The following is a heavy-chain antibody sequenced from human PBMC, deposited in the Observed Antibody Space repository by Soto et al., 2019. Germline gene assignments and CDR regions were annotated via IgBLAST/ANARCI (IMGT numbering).Heavy chain of an antibody. CDR2: INPNSGGT. CDR1: GYTFTGYY. Sequence: QVQLVQSGAEVKKPGASVKVSCKASGYTFTGYYMHWVRQDPGQGLEWMGWINPNSGGTNYAQKFQGWVTMTRDTSISTAYMELSRLRSDDTAVYYCARDPVRTTVNGYYYGMDVWGQGTTVTVSS. D-gene: IGHD4-4*01. CDR3: ARDPVRTTVNGYYYGMDV. J-gene: IGHJ6*02. V-gene: IGHV1-2*04.